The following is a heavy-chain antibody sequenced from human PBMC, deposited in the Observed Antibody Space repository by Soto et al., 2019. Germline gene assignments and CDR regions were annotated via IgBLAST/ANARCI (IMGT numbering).Heavy chain of an antibody. Sequence: PSETLSLTCAVYGGSFSGYYWSWIRQPPGKGLEWIGEINHSGSTNYNPSLKSRVTISVDTSKNQFSLKLSSVTAADTAVYYCASSITIFGVVSYYWGQGTLVTVSS. CDR1: GGSFSGYY. CDR2: INHSGST. D-gene: IGHD3-3*01. CDR3: ASSITIFGVVSYY. J-gene: IGHJ4*02. V-gene: IGHV4-34*01.